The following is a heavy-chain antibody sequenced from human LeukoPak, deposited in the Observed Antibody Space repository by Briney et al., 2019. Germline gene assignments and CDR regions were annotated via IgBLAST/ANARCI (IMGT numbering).Heavy chain of an antibody. CDR1: GGSFSGYY. V-gene: IGHV4-34*01. Sequence: SETLSLTCAVYGGSFSGYYWSWIRQPPGKRLEWIGEINHSGSTNYNPSLKSRVTISVDTSKNQFSLKLSPVTAADTAVYYCARGSWEPPGYYYGMDVWGQGTTVTVSS. D-gene: IGHD1-26*01. J-gene: IGHJ6*02. CDR3: ARGSWEPPGYYYGMDV. CDR2: INHSGST.